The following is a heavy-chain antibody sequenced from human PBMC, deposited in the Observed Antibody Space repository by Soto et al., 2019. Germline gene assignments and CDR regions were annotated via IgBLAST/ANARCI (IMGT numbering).Heavy chain of an antibody. CDR3: ARDLGYALPDY. V-gene: IGHV1-3*05. CDR2: TNAGNGNT. Sequence: QVQLVQSGAEEKKPGASVKVSCKASGYTFTSYAMHWVRQAPGQRLEWMGWTNAGNGNTKYSQKFQGRVTITRDTSASTAYMELSSLRSEDTAVYYCARDLGYALPDYWGQGTLVTVSS. CDR1: GYTFTSYA. D-gene: IGHD2-15*01. J-gene: IGHJ4*02.